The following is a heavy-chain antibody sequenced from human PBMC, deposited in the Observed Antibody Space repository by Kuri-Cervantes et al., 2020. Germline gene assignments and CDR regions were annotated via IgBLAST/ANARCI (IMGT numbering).Heavy chain of an antibody. CDR1: GFTFSSYS. D-gene: IGHD2-15*01. CDR2: ITSTSNYI. J-gene: IGHJ4*02. V-gene: IGHV3-21*01. CDR3: APGGWFMKLGPYY. Sequence: GESLKISCAASGFTFSSYSMNWVRQAPGKGLEWVSSITSTSNYIYYADSVKGRFTISRDNAKNSLYLQMNSLRAEDTAVYYCAPGGWFMKLGPYYWGQGTLVTVSS.